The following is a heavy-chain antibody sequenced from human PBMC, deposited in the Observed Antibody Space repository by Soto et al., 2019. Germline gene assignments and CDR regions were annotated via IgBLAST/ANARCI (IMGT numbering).Heavy chain of an antibody. Sequence: PSETLSLTCTVSGGSISSGGYYWSWIRQHPGKGLEWIGYIYYSGSTNYNPSLKGRVSISVDTSKNQFFLKLSSLTAADTAVFYCGGFRRKAPAPLLYGGQETLVPVSS. V-gene: IGHV4-31*03. D-gene: IGHD3-10*01. CDR1: GGSISSGGYY. J-gene: IGHJ4*02. CDR2: IYYSGST. CDR3: GGFRRKAPAPLLY.